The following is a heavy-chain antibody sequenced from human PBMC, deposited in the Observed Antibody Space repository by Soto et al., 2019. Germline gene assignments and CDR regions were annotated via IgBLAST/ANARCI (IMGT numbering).Heavy chain of an antibody. CDR1: GFTFDDYA. D-gene: IGHD4-17*01. V-gene: IGHV3-23*01. CDR2: ISASGGST. Sequence: EVQLLQSGGDLRQPGGSLRLSCAASGFTFDDYAMSWVRLAPGRGLEWVATISASGGSTYYAASVKGRFTISRDNSEKKLYLQMNGMRAEDMARYYCARVPAEVTVTTKDFDHCGQGALVAVSS. J-gene: IGHJ4*02. CDR3: ARVPAEVTVTTKDFDH.